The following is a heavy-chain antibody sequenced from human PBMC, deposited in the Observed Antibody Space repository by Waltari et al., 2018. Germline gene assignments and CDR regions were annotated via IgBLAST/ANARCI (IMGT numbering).Heavy chain of an antibody. CDR3: ARRGYCGSTSCYGAVYFDY. V-gene: IGHV3-48*04. CDR1: GFTFSSYS. J-gene: IGHJ4*02. Sequence: EVQLVESGGGLVQPGESLRLSCAASGFTFSSYSMNWVRRAPGKGLEWISYINSDSSTIYYADSVEGRFTISRDNAKNSLYLKMNSLRAEDTAVYYCARRGYCGSTSCYGAVYFDYWGQGTLVTVSS. CDR2: INSDSSTI. D-gene: IGHD2-2*01.